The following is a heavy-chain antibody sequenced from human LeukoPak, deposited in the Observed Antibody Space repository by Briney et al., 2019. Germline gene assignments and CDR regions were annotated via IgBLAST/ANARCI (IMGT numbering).Heavy chain of an antibody. Sequence: GESLKISCKGSGYSFTSDWIGLVRQMPGKGLEWMGIIYPGDCDTRYSPSFQGQVTISADQSISTAYLQWSSLKAPDTAMYYCARLKYDSRGYSTYYFDYWGQGTLVTVSS. J-gene: IGHJ4*02. CDR1: GYSFTSDW. V-gene: IGHV5-51*01. CDR3: ARLKYDSRGYSTYYFDY. D-gene: IGHD3-22*01. CDR2: IYPGDCDT.